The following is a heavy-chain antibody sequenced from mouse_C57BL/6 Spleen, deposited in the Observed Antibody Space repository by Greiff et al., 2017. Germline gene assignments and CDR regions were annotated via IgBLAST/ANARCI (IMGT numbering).Heavy chain of an antibody. CDR3: AKDYCGSCYGY. Sequence: QVQLQQSGAELVRPGSSVKLSCKASGYTFTSYWMHWVKQRPIQGLEWIGNIDPSDSETHYNQKFKDKATLTVDKSSSPAYMQLSSLTSEDSAVYYCAKDYCGSCYGYWGQGTTLTVSS. CDR1: GYTFTSYW. V-gene: IGHV1-52*01. CDR2: IDPSDSET. D-gene: IGHD1-1*01. J-gene: IGHJ2*01.